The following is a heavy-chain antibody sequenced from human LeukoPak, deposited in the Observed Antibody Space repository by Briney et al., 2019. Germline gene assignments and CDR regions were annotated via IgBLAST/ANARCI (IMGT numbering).Heavy chain of an antibody. CDR2: IYYSGST. J-gene: IGHJ6*02. CDR1: GGSISSGGYY. CDR3: ARDGWKRGYCSGGSCYRYYYGMDV. V-gene: IGHV4-31*03. Sequence: SETLSRTCTVSGGSISSGGYYWSWIRQHPGKGLEWIGYIYYSGSTYYNPSLKSRVTISVDTSKNQFSLKLSSVTAADTAVYYCARDGWKRGYCSGGSCYRYYYGMDVWGQGTTVTVSS. D-gene: IGHD2-15*01.